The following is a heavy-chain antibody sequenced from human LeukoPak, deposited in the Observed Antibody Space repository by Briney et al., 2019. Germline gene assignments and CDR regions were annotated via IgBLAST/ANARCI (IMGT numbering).Heavy chain of an antibody. D-gene: IGHD6-13*01. Sequence: GGSLRLSCAASGFTFDDYAMRWVRQAPGKGLEWVSGISWNSGSIGYADSVKGRFTISRDNAKNSLYLQMNSLRAEDTALYYCAKDILGIAAAGNTFDYWGQGTLVTVSS. J-gene: IGHJ4*02. V-gene: IGHV3-9*01. CDR3: AKDILGIAAAGNTFDY. CDR2: ISWNSGSI. CDR1: GFTFDDYA.